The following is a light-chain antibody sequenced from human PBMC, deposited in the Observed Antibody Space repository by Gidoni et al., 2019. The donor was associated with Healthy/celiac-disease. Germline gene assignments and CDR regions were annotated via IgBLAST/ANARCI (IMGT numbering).Light chain of an antibody. CDR2: DNT. Sequence: QSVLTQPPSVSGAPGQRVTISCTGSSSNIAGYAVQWYQQIPGTAPTVLIYDNTNRPSGVPDRFSASKSGTAASLAITGLQAEDEADYYCQSYDSSLSAWVFGGGTKLTVL. V-gene: IGLV1-40*01. CDR1: SSNIAGYA. J-gene: IGLJ3*02. CDR3: QSYDSSLSAWV.